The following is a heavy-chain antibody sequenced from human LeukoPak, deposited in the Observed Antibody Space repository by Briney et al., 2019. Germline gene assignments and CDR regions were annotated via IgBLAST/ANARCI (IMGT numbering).Heavy chain of an antibody. Sequence: PSETLSLTCTVSGGSISSYYWSWIRQAPGKGLEWIGSIYYGGSTNYNPSLKSRVTISVDTSKNQFSLKLSSVTAADTAVYYCARRGSYWYFDLWGRGTLVTVSS. CDR2: IYYGGST. CDR1: GGSISSYY. V-gene: IGHV4-59*01. CDR3: ARRGSYWYFDL. J-gene: IGHJ2*01.